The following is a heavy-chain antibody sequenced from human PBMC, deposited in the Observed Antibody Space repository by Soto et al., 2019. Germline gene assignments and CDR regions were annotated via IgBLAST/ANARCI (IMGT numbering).Heavy chain of an antibody. CDR2: IYYSRST. V-gene: IGHV4-59*08. CDR3: ARHRYSYGVYYFDY. J-gene: IGHJ4*02. CDR1: GGSISNYY. Sequence: SETLSLTCIVSGGSISNYYWSWIRQPPGKGLEWIGYIYYSRSTNYNPSLKSRVTISVDTSKNQLSLKLRSMTAADTAVYYCARHRYSYGVYYFDYWGQGTLVTVS. D-gene: IGHD5-18*01.